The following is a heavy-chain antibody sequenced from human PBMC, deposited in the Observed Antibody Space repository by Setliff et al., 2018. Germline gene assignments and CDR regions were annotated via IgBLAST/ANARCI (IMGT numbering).Heavy chain of an antibody. CDR3: FGAGTCSY. CDR2: INPDGSEK. D-gene: IGHD3-16*01. CDR1: GFTYNNDW. J-gene: IGHJ4*02. V-gene: IGHV3-7*01. Sequence: GYLRLSCGASGFTYNNDWVSWVRQAPGKGLEWLASINPDGSEKYYVDSVKGRFTISRDNAKNSLSLQMNSLRTEDTAVYYCFGAGTCSYWGQGTQVTVSS.